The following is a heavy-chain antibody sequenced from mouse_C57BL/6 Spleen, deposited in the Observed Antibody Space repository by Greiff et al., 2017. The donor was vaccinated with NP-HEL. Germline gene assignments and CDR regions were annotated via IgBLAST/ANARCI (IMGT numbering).Heavy chain of an antibody. CDR3: ARGDYDYDEAYAMDY. D-gene: IGHD2-4*01. CDR2: IYPGDGDT. J-gene: IGHJ4*01. CDR1: GYAFSSSW. V-gene: IGHV1-82*01. Sequence: QVQLQQSGPELVKPGASVKISCKASGYAFSSSWMNWVKQRPGKGLEWIGRIYPGDGDTNYNGKFKGKATLTADKSSSTAYMQLSSLTSEDSAVYFCARGDYDYDEAYAMDYWGQGTSVTVSS.